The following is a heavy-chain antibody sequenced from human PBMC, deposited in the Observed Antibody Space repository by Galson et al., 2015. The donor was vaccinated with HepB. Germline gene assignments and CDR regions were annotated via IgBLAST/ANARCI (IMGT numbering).Heavy chain of an antibody. J-gene: IGHJ4*02. V-gene: IGHV3-33*01. D-gene: IGHD3-3*01. Sequence: SLRLSCAASGFTFSTYAMHWVRQAPGKGLEWVAVIWYDGSTKYYANSVKGRFTISRDNSKNTLYLQMNSLRAEDTAVYYCARGTSDRHDLYYYYYTLNDYWGQGTLVTVSS. CDR2: IWYDGSTK. CDR1: GFTFSTYA. CDR3: ARGTSDRHDLYYYYYTLNDY.